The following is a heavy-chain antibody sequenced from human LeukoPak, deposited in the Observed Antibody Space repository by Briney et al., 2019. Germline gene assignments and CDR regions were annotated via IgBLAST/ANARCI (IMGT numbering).Heavy chain of an antibody. Sequence: ASVKASCKASGYSFISYDINWVRQATGQGLEWLGWMNPNSGSTGYAQNFQGRVSMTRDTSISTAYMELSNLGSEDTAVYYCARNLARTGDFDYWGQGTLVTVSS. D-gene: IGHD5-12*01. CDR2: MNPNSGST. J-gene: IGHJ4*02. V-gene: IGHV1-8*01. CDR1: GYSFISYD. CDR3: ARNLARTGDFDY.